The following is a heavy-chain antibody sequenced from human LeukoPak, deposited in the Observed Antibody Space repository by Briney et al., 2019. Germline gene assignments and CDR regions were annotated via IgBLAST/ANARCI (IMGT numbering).Heavy chain of an antibody. CDR2: ISYDGSNK. Sequence: GRPLRLSCTASGFTFSSYAMHWVRQAPGKGLEWVAVISYDGSNKYYADSVKGRFTISRDNSKNTLYLQMSSLRAEDTAVYYCASDYDYYGSGSTLVLDYWGQGTLVTVSS. J-gene: IGHJ4*02. D-gene: IGHD3-10*01. CDR3: ASDYDYYGSGSTLVLDY. V-gene: IGHV3-30-3*01. CDR1: GFTFSSYA.